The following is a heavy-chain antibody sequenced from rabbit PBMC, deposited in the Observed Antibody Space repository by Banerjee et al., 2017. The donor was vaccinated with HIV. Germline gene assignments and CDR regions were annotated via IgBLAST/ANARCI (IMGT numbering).Heavy chain of an antibody. CDR1: GIDFSSYG. CDR2: IYPGFGIR. CDR3: ARGHSYDDYGDPYYFNL. Sequence: ELVESGGGLVQPGESLKLSCKASGIDFSSYGISWVRKAPGKGPEWIAYIYPGFGIRNYANSVKGRFTISSDNAQNTVFLQMTSLTASDTATYFCARGHSYDDYGDPYYFNLWGPGTLVTVS. J-gene: IGHJ4*01. V-gene: IGHV1S47*01. D-gene: IGHD2-1*01.